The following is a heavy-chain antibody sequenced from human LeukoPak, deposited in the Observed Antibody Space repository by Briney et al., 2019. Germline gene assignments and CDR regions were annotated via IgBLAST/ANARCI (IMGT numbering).Heavy chain of an antibody. V-gene: IGHV1-2*02. J-gene: IGHJ4*02. D-gene: IGHD3-22*01. CDR1: GYTFTGYY. Sequence: ASVKVSCKASGYTFTGYYMHWVRQAPGQGLEWMGWINPNSGGTNYAQKFQGRVTMTRDTSTSTVYMELSSLRSEDTAVYYCARGQGEYYYDSSYLIDYWGQGTLVTVSS. CDR3: ARGQGEYYYDSSYLIDY. CDR2: INPNSGGT.